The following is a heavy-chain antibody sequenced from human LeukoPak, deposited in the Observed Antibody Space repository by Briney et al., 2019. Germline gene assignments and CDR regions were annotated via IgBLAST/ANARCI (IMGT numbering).Heavy chain of an antibody. CDR1: GYTFTSYG. CDR2: ISGYNGNT. J-gene: IGHJ4*02. Sequence: GASVKVSCKASGYTFTSYGISWVRQAPGQGLEWMGGISGYNGNTNYAQKLQGRVTMTTDTSTRTAFMELRSLRSDDTAVYYCARLGYCSSTSCSHLYFDYWGQGTLVTVSS. V-gene: IGHV1-18*01. D-gene: IGHD2-2*01. CDR3: ARLGYCSSTSCSHLYFDY.